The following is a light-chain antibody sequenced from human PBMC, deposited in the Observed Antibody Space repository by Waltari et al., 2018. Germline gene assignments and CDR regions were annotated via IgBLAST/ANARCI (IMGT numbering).Light chain of an antibody. J-gene: IGKJ1*01. Sequence: DIQLTQSPSSLSASVGDRVASPCRASQGINTFLAWYQQKPGKAPKLLIYAASTSQSGVPSRFSGSGSGTDFTLTISSLQPEDFATYYCQQLHRYPMTFGRGTKVEIK. CDR2: AAS. CDR3: QQLHRYPMT. CDR1: QGINTF. V-gene: IGKV1-9*01.